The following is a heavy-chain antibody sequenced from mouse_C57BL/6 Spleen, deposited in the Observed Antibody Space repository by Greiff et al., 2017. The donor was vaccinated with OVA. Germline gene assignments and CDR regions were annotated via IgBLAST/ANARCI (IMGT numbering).Heavy chain of an antibody. CDR1: GYSITSGYY. CDR3: ARELLGELDY. V-gene: IGHV3-6*01. D-gene: IGHD4-1*01. J-gene: IGHJ2*01. Sequence: EVKLEESGPGLVKPSPSLSLTCSVTGYSITSGYYWNWIRQFPGNKLEWMGYISYDGSNNYNPSLKNRISITRDPSKNQFFLKLNSVTTEDTATYCCARELLGELDYWGQGTTLTVSS. CDR2: ISYDGSN.